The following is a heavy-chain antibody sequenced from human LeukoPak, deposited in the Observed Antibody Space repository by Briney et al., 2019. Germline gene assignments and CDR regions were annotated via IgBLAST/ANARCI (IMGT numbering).Heavy chain of an antibody. CDR1: GGSFSDYY. CDR2: INHSGST. V-gene: IGHV4-34*01. D-gene: IGHD4-17*01. Sequence: SETLSLTCAVYGGSFSDYYWSWIRQPPGKGLEWIGEINHSGSTNYNPSLKSRVTISVDTSKNQFSLKLSSVTAADTAVYYCARGSVFDYWGLGTLATVSS. J-gene: IGHJ4*02. CDR3: ARGSVFDY.